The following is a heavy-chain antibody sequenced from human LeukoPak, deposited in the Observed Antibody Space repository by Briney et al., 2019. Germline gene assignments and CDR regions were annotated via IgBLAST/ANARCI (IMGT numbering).Heavy chain of an antibody. D-gene: IGHD1-26*01. Sequence: GGSLRLSCAASGFTFSSYRMNWVRQAPGKGLEWVSSITSSGSHIYYADSLRGRFTISRDNAKNSLYLQMNSLRAEDTAVYYCARGGSYYSFDPWGQGTLVTVSS. J-gene: IGHJ5*02. CDR3: ARGGSYYSFDP. V-gene: IGHV3-21*01. CDR2: ITSSGSHI. CDR1: GFTFSSYR.